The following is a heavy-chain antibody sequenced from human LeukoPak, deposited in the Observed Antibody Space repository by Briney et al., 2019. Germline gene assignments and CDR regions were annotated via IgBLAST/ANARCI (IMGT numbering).Heavy chain of an antibody. V-gene: IGHV4-4*02. J-gene: IGHJ4*02. Sequence: SETLSLTCAVSGGSINSSNWCSWVRQPPGKGLEWIGEIYHSGSTNYSPSLKSRVTISVDKSKNQFSLKLSSVTAADTAVYYCASAGSGNDYWGQGTLVTVSS. D-gene: IGHD3-10*01. CDR1: GGSINSSNW. CDR2: IYHSGST. CDR3: ASAGSGNDY.